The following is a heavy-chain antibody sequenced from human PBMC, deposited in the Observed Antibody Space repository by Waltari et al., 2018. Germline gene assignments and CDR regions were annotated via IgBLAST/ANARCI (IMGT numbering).Heavy chain of an antibody. D-gene: IGHD4-17*01. Sequence: QLQLQESGPGLVKPSETLSLTCTVSGGSISSSSYYWGWIRQPPGKGLEWIGSIYYMGSTYYNPSLKSRVTISVDTSKNQFSLKLSSVTAADTAVYYCARDPNYGDYGGWFDPWGQGTLVTVSS. J-gene: IGHJ5*02. CDR2: IYYMGST. CDR1: GGSISSSSYY. V-gene: IGHV4-39*07. CDR3: ARDPNYGDYGGWFDP.